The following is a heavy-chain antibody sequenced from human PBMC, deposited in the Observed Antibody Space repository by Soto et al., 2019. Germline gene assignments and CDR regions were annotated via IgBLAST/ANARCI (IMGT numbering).Heavy chain of an antibody. Sequence: QVQLVESGGGLVKPGGSLRLSCAASGFTFSDYYMSWIRQAPGKGLEWVSYISSSSSSTTYADSVKGRFTISRDNPKNSLYLQMNSLRAEDTAVYYCASYYYASESYHYYFDYWGQGTLVTVSS. V-gene: IGHV3-11*06. CDR1: GFTFSDYY. D-gene: IGHD3-10*01. J-gene: IGHJ4*02. CDR3: ASYYYASESYHYYFDY. CDR2: ISSSSSST.